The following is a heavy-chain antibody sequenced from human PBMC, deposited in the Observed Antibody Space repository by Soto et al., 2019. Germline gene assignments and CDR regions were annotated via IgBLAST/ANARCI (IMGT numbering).Heavy chain of an antibody. V-gene: IGHV4-34*01. Sequence: SETLSLTCAVYGGSFSGYYWSWIRQPPGKGLEWIGEINHSGSTNYNPSLKSRVTISVDTSKNQFSLKLSSVTAADTAVYYCARGRFCTSGSCYFDLWGQGTLVTVSS. CDR3: ARGRFCTSGSCYFDL. CDR2: INHSGST. J-gene: IGHJ4*02. D-gene: IGHD2-8*01. CDR1: GGSFSGYY.